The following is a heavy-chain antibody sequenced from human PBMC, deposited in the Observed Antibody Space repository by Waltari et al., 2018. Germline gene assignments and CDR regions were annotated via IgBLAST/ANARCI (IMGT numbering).Heavy chain of an antibody. Sequence: QLQLQESGPGLLKPSETLSLTCSVSGGSITSNRHYWGWIRQPPGLGLEWIATISYNGPTVYSPSRRSRVAISRDTSNNHLSLKLGSVTAADTGVYYCATCMGASLGTAAFDVWGQGTMVTVSS. J-gene: IGHJ3*01. V-gene: IGHV4-39*01. D-gene: IGHD1-1*01. CDR2: ISYNGPT. CDR3: ATCMGASLGTAAFDV. CDR1: GGSITSNRHY.